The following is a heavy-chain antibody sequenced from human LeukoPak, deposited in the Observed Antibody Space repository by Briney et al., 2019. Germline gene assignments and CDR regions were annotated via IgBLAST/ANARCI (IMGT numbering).Heavy chain of an antibody. Sequence: GGSLRLSCAASGLTFSSYAMTWVRQAPGKGLEWVSAISRSGGSTNYADSVKGRFTISRDNSKNTLYLQMNSLRAEDTAVYYCAKGEAYCGGDCYPDWGQGTLVTVSS. CDR1: GLTFSSYA. J-gene: IGHJ4*02. V-gene: IGHV3-23*01. D-gene: IGHD2-21*02. CDR3: AKGEAYCGGDCYPD. CDR2: ISRSGGST.